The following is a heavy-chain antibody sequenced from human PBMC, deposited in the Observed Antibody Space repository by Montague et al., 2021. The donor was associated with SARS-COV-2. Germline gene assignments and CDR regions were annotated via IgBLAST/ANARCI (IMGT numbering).Heavy chain of an antibody. CDR2: TYYSGRT. V-gene: IGHV4-39*01. CDR3: ARHLVYCSSPSCYEGRFDP. CDR1: GDSIGRSLNY. D-gene: IGHD2-2*01. J-gene: IGHJ5*02. Sequence: SETLSLTCTGDGDSIGRSLNYWSGIRKPPVKALVWIVSTYYSGRTYYNPSLKSQVTISVDTSKNQFSLKLSSVTAADTAVYYCARHLVYCSSPSCYEGRFDPWGQGTLVAVAS.